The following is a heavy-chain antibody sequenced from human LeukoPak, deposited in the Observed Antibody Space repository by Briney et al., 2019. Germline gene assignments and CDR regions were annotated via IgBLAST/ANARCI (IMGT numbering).Heavy chain of an antibody. V-gene: IGHV3-53*01. CDR2: IYSDGST. Sequence: PGGSLRLSCAASGFTVSSNYMSWVRQAPGKGLEWVSVIYSDGSTYYADSVRGRFTISRDNSKNTLYLQMNGLRAEDTAMYYCAGGLSRGYSYGYFDYWGQGTLVTVSS. J-gene: IGHJ4*02. CDR3: AGGLSRGYSYGYFDY. D-gene: IGHD5-18*01. CDR1: GFTVSSNY.